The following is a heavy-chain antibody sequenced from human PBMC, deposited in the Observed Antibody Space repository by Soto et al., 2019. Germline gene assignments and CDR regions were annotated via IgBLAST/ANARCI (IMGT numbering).Heavy chain of an antibody. D-gene: IGHD6-6*01. CDR2: ISGSGGST. Sequence: GRSMRLSCAASAFPFSSYAMRCVRQAAGKVLEWVSDISGSGGSTYDADCVKGRYPIPRDNSKHTLYLQMNSLRSEDTAVYYCAKIIAARPTVRWFDPLGQGTLVPVSS. CDR3: AKIIAARPTVRWFDP. V-gene: IGHV3-23*01. J-gene: IGHJ5*02. CDR1: AFPFSSYA.